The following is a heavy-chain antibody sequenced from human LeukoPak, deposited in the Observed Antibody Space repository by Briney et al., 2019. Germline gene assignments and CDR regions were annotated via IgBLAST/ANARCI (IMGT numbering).Heavy chain of an antibody. CDR1: GGSISSGGYY. Sequence: PSETLSLTCTVSGGSISSGGYYWSWIRQPPGKGLEWIGYIYHSGSTYYNPSLKSRVTISVDRSKNQFSLKLSSVTAADTAVYYCARDLPFGGDYYGSGSYPQGSDYWGQGTLVTVSS. CDR2: IYHSGST. J-gene: IGHJ4*02. V-gene: IGHV4-30-2*01. D-gene: IGHD3-10*01. CDR3: ARDLPFGGDYYGSGSYPQGSDY.